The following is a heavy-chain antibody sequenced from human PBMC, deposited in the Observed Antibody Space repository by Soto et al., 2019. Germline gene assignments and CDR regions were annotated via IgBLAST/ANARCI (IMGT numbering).Heavy chain of an antibody. CDR1: GGSISSSSYY. CDR2: IYYSGST. V-gene: IGHV4-39*01. Sequence: SETLSLTCTVSGGSISSSSYYWGWIRQPPGKGLEWIGSIYYSGSTYYNPSLKSRVTISVDTSKNQFSLKRSSVTAADTAVYYCARHHYSSSSDYWGQGTLVTVSS. CDR3: ARHHYSSSSDY. D-gene: IGHD6-6*01. J-gene: IGHJ4*02.